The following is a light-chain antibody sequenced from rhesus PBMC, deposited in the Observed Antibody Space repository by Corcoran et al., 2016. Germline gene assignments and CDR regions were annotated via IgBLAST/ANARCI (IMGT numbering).Light chain of an antibody. Sequence: DIQMTQSPSSLPASVGDRVTVTRRASQGINKELSWYQPKPGKAPTLLIYAASSLQTGVSSRFSGSGSGTDYTLTISSLQPEDVATSYCLQDYTTPFTFGPGTKLDIK. V-gene: IGKV1-94*01. CDR3: LQDYTTPFT. CDR1: QGINKE. J-gene: IGKJ3*01. CDR2: AAS.